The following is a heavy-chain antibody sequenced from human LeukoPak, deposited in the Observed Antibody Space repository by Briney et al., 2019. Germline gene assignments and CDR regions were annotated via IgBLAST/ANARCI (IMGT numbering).Heavy chain of an antibody. D-gene: IGHD6-19*01. Sequence: GGSLRLSYAASGFTFSSYGMHWVRQAPGKGLEWVAVIWYDGSNKYYADSVKGRFTISRDNSKNTLYLQMNSLRAEDTAVYCCARVQGAYSSGWYFTQPYYYGMDVWGQGTTVTVSS. J-gene: IGHJ6*02. CDR1: GFTFSSYG. V-gene: IGHV3-33*01. CDR2: IWYDGSNK. CDR3: ARVQGAYSSGWYFTQPYYYGMDV.